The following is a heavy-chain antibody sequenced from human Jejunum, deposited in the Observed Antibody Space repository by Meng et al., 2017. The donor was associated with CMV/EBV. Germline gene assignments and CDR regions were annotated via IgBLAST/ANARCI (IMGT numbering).Heavy chain of an antibody. CDR3: ARELASGYYFDS. D-gene: IGHD3-22*01. CDR2: ISNDGSKT. V-gene: IGHV3-30-3*01. Sequence: VRLVESGGGVVQPGRSLSLSCEAAGFIFGSYSMHWVRQAPGKGLEWVAVISNDGSKTYFADSVKDRFTISRDNYKETLFLQMNSLGPEDTAVYYCARELASGYYFDSWGQGTLVTVSS. CDR1: GFIFGSYS. J-gene: IGHJ4*02.